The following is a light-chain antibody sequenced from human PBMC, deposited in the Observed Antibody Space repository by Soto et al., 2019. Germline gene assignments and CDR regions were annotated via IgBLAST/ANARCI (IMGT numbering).Light chain of an antibody. J-gene: IGKJ1*01. CDR2: GAF. Sequence: DIQMTQSPSSVSASVGDRVTITCRASQAISGWLAWFQQKPGEAPKLLIYGAFSLQSGVPSRFSGSGSGTDFTLTISSLQPEDSATYDCQQANSFPWTFGQGTKVEIK. CDR3: QQANSFPWT. CDR1: QAISGW. V-gene: IGKV1D-12*01.